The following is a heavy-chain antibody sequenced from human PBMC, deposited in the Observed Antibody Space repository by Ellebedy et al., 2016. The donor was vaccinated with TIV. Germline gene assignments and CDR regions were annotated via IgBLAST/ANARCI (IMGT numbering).Heavy chain of an antibody. J-gene: IGHJ4*02. V-gene: IGHV1-46*01. CDR1: GYTFSSNY. CDR3: ARRSSAYALDY. Sequence: AASEKVSCKASGYTFSSNYMHWVRQAPGQGLEWMGITDPSGGSTNYAQKFQGRVTMTRDTSTSTVYMELSSLRSEDTAVYYCARRSSAYALDYWGQGTLVTVSS. D-gene: IGHD5-12*01. CDR2: TDPSGGST.